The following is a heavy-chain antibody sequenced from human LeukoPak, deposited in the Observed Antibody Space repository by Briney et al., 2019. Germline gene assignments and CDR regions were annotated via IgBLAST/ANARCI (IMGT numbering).Heavy chain of an antibody. CDR1: GYTITSYA. Sequence: ASVKVSCKGSGYTITSYAIHWVRQAPGQRLEWMGWINAGNGNTKYSQKFQGRVTITRDTSASTAYMELSSLRSEDTAVYYCAQGSGYTLDAFDIWGQGTMVTVSS. V-gene: IGHV1-3*01. CDR3: AQGSGYTLDAFDI. J-gene: IGHJ3*02. CDR2: INAGNGNT. D-gene: IGHD3-22*01.